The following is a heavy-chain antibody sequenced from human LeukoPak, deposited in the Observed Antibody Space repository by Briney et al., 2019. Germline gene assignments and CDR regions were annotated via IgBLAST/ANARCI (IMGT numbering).Heavy chain of an antibody. CDR1: GGSISNYY. J-gene: IGHJ3*02. D-gene: IGHD3-22*01. CDR2: LYYSGST. Sequence: SETLSLTCTVSGGSISNYYWSWIRQPPGKALEWIGYLYYSGSTNYNPSLKSRVTISVDTSKNQFSLKLSSVTAADTAVYYCARLFGYYYDSSGYHDAFDIWGQGTMVTVSS. V-gene: IGHV4-59*01. CDR3: ARLFGYYYDSSGYHDAFDI.